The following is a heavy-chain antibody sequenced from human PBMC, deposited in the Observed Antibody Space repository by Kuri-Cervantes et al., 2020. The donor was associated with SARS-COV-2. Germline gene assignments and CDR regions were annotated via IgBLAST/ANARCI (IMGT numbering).Heavy chain of an antibody. CDR3: ARDTTVTTALGYYYYGMDV. CDR1: GFTFSSYG. V-gene: IGHV3-7*03. Sequence: ETLSLTCAASGFTFSSYGMHWVRQAPGKGLEWVANIKQDGSEKYYVDSVKGRFTISRDNAKNSLYLQMNSLRAEDTAVYYCARDTTVTTALGYYYYGMDVWGQGTTVTVSS. D-gene: IGHD4-17*01. CDR2: IKQDGSEK. J-gene: IGHJ6*02.